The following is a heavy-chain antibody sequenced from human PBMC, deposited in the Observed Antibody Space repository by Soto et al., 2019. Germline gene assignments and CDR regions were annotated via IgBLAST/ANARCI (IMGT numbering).Heavy chain of an antibody. CDR2: ISSTSSYI. D-gene: IGHD1-1*01. J-gene: IGHJ4*02. CDR1: GFTFSSYT. V-gene: IGHV3-21*01. Sequence: GGSLRLSCEASGFTFSSYTINWVRQAPGKGLDWVSSISSTSSYIYYADSVKGRFTVSRDNAENSLFLQMDSLRAEDTAVYYCARGEATGTPFFDYWGQGTLVTVSS. CDR3: ARGEATGTPFFDY.